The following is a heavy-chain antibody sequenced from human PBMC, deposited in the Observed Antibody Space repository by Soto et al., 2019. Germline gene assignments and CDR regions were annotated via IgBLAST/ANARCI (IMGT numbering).Heavy chain of an antibody. Sequence: ASETLSLTCAVSGGSISSSNWWSWVRQPPGKGLKWIGEIYHSGSTNYNPSLKSRVTISVDKSKNQFSLKLISVTAVDTAVYYCARDLRHLAYYYYGMDVWGQGTTVTVSS. V-gene: IGHV4-4*02. CDR3: ARDLRHLAYYYYGMDV. J-gene: IGHJ6*02. D-gene: IGHD3-16*01. CDR2: IYHSGST. CDR1: GGSISSSNW.